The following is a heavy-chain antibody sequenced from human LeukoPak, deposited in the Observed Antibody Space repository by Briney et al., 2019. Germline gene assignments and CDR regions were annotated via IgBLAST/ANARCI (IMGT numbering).Heavy chain of an antibody. Sequence: GGSLRLSCAASGFSFRNYWMSWVRQAPGKGLEWVANIKEDGSETYYVDSVKGRFTISRDNAKTSLYLQMNSLRAEDTAVYYCARVSSWFLNDYWGQGTLVSVSS. CDR1: GFSFRNYW. V-gene: IGHV3-7*01. CDR3: ARVSSWFLNDY. CDR2: IKEDGSET. J-gene: IGHJ4*02. D-gene: IGHD6-13*01.